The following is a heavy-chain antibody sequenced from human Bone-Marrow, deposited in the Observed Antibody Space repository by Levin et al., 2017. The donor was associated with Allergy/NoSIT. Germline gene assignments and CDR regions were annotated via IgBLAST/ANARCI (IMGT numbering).Heavy chain of an antibody. CDR3: ARNVAWSFEF. D-gene: IGHD2-21*01. CDR2: INRDGGDG. J-gene: IGHJ4*02. CDR1: GFTFSGYW. Sequence: GGSLRLSCASSGFTFSGYWMAWVRQAPGKGLEWVANINRDGGDGYYVDSVKGRFTISRDNARNSLDLQMNSLRVEDTAVYSCARNVAWSFEFWGQGTLVTVSS. V-gene: IGHV3-7*02.